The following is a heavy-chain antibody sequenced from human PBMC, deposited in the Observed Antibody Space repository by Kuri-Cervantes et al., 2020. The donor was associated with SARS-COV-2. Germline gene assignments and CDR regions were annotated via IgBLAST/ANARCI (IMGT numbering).Heavy chain of an antibody. CDR2: IYYSGST. J-gene: IGHJ2*01. CDR3: ARHSAGSIAARRGLDYFDL. Sequence: SETLSLTCTVSGGSISSSSYYWGWIRQPPGKGLEWIGSIYYSGSTYYNPSLKSRVTISVDTSKNQFSLKLSSVTAADTAVYYCARHSAGSIAARRGLDYFDLWGRGTPVTVSS. V-gene: IGHV4-39*01. CDR1: GGSISSSSYY. D-gene: IGHD6-6*01.